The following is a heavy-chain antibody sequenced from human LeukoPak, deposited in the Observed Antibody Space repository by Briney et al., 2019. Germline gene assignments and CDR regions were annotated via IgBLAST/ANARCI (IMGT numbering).Heavy chain of an antibody. Sequence: ASVKVSCKASGGTFSSYAISWVRQAPGQGLEWMGGIIPIFGTANYAQKFQGRATITADKSTSTAYMELSSLRSEDTAVYYCARGDSGYDLGYWYFDLWGRGTLVTVSS. CDR2: IIPIFGTA. CDR1: GGTFSSYA. CDR3: ARGDSGYDLGYWYFDL. J-gene: IGHJ2*01. D-gene: IGHD5-12*01. V-gene: IGHV1-69*06.